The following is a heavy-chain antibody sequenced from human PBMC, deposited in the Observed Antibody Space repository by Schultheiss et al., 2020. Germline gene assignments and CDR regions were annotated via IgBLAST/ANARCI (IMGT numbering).Heavy chain of an antibody. Sequence: SETLSLTCTVSGGSISSGGYYWSWIRQHPGKGLEWIGYIYYSGSTYYNPSLKSRVTISVDTSKNQFSLKLSSVTAADTAVYYCAREVTPFSSGYYYNWFDPWGQGTLVNVYS. J-gene: IGHJ5*02. CDR3: AREVTPFSSGYYYNWFDP. V-gene: IGHV4-31*03. D-gene: IGHD3-22*01. CDR1: GGSISSGGYY. CDR2: IYYSGST.